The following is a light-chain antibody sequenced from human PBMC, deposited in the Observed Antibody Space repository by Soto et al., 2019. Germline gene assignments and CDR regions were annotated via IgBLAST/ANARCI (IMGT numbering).Light chain of an antibody. CDR3: QQTYSDIS. CDR1: QSVSSN. V-gene: IGKV3-15*01. J-gene: IGKJ4*01. Sequence: EIVMTQSPATLSVSPGERATLSCRASQSVSSNLAWYQQKPGQAPRLLIYGASTRATGIPARFSGSGSGTEFTLTISSLQSEDFAVYYCQQTYSDISFGGGTKV. CDR2: GAS.